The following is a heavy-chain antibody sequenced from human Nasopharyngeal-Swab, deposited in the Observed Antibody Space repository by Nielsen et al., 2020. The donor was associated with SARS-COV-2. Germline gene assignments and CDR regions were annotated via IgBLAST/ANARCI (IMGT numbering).Heavy chain of an antibody. J-gene: IGHJ6*02. CDR3: ARDRYDILTGYYPPPYYGMDV. CDR1: GGTVSSYA. CDR2: IIPIFGTA. V-gene: IGHV1-69*13. Sequence: AVKVSCKAAGGTVSSYAISWVRQAPGQGLEWMGGIIPIFGTANYAQKFQGRVTITADESTSTAYMELSSLRSEDTAVYYCARDRYDILTGYYPPPYYGMDVWGQGTTVTVSS. D-gene: IGHD3-9*01.